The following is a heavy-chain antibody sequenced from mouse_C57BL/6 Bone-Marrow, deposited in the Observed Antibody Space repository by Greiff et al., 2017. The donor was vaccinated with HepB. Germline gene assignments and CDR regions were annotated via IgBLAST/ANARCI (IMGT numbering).Heavy chain of an antibody. CDR3: ARGKDSYGIFAY. CDR2: FTLYSDAT. CDR1: YFAFMASA. J-gene: IGHJ3*01. D-gene: IGHD2-10*02. V-gene: IGHV1-49*01. Sequence: SGAELVRPGSSVKLSCKASYFAFMASAMHWVKQRPGHGLEWIGSFTLYSDATEYSENFKGKATLTANTSSSTAYMELSSLTSEDSAVYYCARGKDSYGIFAYWGQGTLVTVSA.